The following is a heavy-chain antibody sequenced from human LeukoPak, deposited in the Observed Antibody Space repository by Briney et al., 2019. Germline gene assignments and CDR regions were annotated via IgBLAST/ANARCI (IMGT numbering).Heavy chain of an antibody. J-gene: IGHJ4*01. CDR1: GFTFSSYA. V-gene: IGHV3-23*01. D-gene: IGHD3-22*01. CDR3: ARRWDSSGPIDY. CDR2: ISGSGGST. Sequence: GGSLRLSCAASGFTFSSYAMSWVRQAPGKGLEWVSAISGSGGSTYYADSVKGRFTISRDNSKNTVFLQMNSLRFEDTALYFCARRWDSSGPIDYWGQGTLVSVSS.